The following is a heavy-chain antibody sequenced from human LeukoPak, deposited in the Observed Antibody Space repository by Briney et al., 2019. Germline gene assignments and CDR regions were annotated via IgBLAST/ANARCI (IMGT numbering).Heavy chain of an antibody. CDR2: INHSGST. V-gene: IGHV4-34*01. D-gene: IGHD2-2*01. Sequence: SETLSLTCAVYGGSFSGYYWSWIRQPPGKGLEWIGEINHSGSTNYNPSLKSRVTISVDTSKNQFSLKLSSVTAADTAVYYCARGVEVVPAATAWFDPWGQGTLVTVSS. CDR1: GGSFSGYY. J-gene: IGHJ5*02. CDR3: ARGVEVVPAATAWFDP.